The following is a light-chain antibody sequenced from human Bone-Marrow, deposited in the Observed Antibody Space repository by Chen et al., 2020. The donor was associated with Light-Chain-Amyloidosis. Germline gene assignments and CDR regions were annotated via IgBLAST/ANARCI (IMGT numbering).Light chain of an antibody. CDR1: DLPTKY. V-gene: IGLV3-25*03. CDR2: RDT. J-gene: IGLJ2*01. Sequence: SYELTQPPSVSVSPGQTARITCSGDDLPTKYAYWYQQKPGPAPVLVIHRDTERPAGISGRFSGSSSGTTATVTNSGVQAEDEADYHCQSADSSGTYEVIFGGGTKLTVL. CDR3: QSADSSGTYEVI.